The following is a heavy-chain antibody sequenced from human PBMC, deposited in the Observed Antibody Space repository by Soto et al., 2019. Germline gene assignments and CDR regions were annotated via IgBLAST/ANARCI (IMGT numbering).Heavy chain of an antibody. CDR1: RGSISSSNW. Sequence: SETLSLTCAVSRGSISSSNWWSWVRQPPGKGLEWIGEIYHSGSTNYNPSLKSRVTISVDTSKNQFSLKLSSVTAADTAVYYCARAAKGGYSVPSYFDYWGQGTLVTVSS. CDR2: IYHSGST. D-gene: IGHD5-18*01. CDR3: ARAAKGGYSVPSYFDY. J-gene: IGHJ4*02. V-gene: IGHV4-4*02.